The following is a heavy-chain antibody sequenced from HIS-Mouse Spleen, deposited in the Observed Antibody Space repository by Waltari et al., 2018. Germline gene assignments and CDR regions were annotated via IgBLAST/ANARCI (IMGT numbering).Heavy chain of an antibody. Sequence: QLQLQESGPGLVKPSETLSLTCTVSGCSIRSSSYYWGWNRQPPGKGLEWIGSIYYSGSTYYNPSLKSRVTISVDTSKNQFSLKLSSVTAADTAVYYCARHSGHKFGWFDPWGQGTLVTVSS. CDR3: ARHSGHKFGWFDP. CDR1: GCSIRSSSYY. D-gene: IGHD3-10*01. CDR2: IYYSGST. J-gene: IGHJ5*02. V-gene: IGHV4-39*01.